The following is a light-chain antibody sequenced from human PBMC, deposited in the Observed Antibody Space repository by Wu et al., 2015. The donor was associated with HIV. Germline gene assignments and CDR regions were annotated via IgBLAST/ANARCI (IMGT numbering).Light chain of an antibody. CDR2: GAS. CDR3: QQYYYWPRT. V-gene: IGKV3-20*01. J-gene: IGKJ1*01. CDR1: QSVSSSY. Sequence: EIVLTQSPGTLSLSPGERATLSCRASQSVSSSYLAWYQQKPGQAPRLLIYGASNRATGIPDRFSGNGSGTEFNLTISSLQSEDFAVYYCQQYYYWPRTFGQGTKVAIK.